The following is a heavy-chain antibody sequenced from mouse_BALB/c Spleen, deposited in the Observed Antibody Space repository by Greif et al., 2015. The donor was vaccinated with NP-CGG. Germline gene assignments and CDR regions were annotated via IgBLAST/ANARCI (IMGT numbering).Heavy chain of an antibody. J-gene: IGHJ3*01. V-gene: IGHV1S81*02. CDR1: GYTFTSYW. CDR3: ARDYGAWFAY. D-gene: IGHD1-2*01. Sequence: QVQLKQSGAELVKPGASVKLSCKASGYTFTSYWMHWVKQRPGQGLEWIGEINPSNGRTNYNVKFKSKATLTVDKSSSTAYMQLSSLTSEDSAVYYCARDYGAWFAYWGQGTLVTVSA. CDR2: INPSNGRT.